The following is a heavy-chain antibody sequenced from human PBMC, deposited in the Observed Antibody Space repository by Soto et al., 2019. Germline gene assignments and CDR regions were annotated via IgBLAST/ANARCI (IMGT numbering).Heavy chain of an antibody. CDR2: IHYTGST. J-gene: IGHJ4*02. Sequence: SETLSLTCVVSDSSITMSAYYWAWIRQPPGKGLEWIGSIHYTGSTYYNPSLKSRVTISVDTSKSQFSLRLSSVTAADTAIYYCARHGYYYDRENYHDYWGQGTLVPVSS. CDR1: DSSITMSAYY. CDR3: ARHGYYYDRENYHDY. D-gene: IGHD3-22*01. V-gene: IGHV4-39*01.